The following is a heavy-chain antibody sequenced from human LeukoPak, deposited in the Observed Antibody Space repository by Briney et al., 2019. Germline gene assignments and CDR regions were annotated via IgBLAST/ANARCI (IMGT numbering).Heavy chain of an antibody. V-gene: IGHV4-59*01. Sequence: SETLSLTCTVSGGSISGYYWSWIRQPPGKGLEWIGYIYYSGSTNYNPSLKSRVTISVDTSKNQFSLKLSSVTAADTAVYYCARVDGSGSYCWGQGTLLTVSS. CDR3: ARVDGSGSYC. CDR2: IYYSGST. CDR1: GGSISGYY. J-gene: IGHJ4*02. D-gene: IGHD3-10*01.